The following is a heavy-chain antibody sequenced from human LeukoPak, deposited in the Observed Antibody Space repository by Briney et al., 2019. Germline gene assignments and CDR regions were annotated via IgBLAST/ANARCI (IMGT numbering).Heavy chain of an antibody. CDR3: AREEHRLAEAGTSAFDL. D-gene: IGHD6-13*01. Sequence: PGGSLRLSCAASGFTFSGYWMSWVRQAPGKGLAWVSHINRDGGLTNYADSVKGRFTISRDNARNTVYLQMSSLRVEDTAIYFCAREEHRLAEAGTSAFDLGGQGTLVTVSP. CDR1: GFTFSGYW. J-gene: IGHJ3*01. CDR2: INRDGGLT. V-gene: IGHV3-74*01.